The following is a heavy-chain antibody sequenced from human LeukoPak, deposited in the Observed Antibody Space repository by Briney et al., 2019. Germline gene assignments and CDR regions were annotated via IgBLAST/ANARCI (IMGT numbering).Heavy chain of an antibody. J-gene: IGHJ5*02. CDR1: GFTFSSYE. Sequence: GGSLRLSCAASGFTFSSYEMNWVRQAPGKGLEWVAHIKQDGSEKYYVDSVKGRFTISRDIAKNSLYLQMNSLRAEDTAIYYCASGSLWSPNWFDPWGQGTLVTVSS. CDR3: ASGSLWSPNWFDP. V-gene: IGHV3-7*01. D-gene: IGHD3-10*01. CDR2: IKQDGSEK.